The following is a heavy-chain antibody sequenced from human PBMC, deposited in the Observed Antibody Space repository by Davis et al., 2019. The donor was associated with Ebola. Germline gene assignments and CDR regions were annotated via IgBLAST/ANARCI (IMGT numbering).Heavy chain of an antibody. V-gene: IGHV3-23*01. J-gene: IGHJ4*02. CDR1: GFTFSSYA. CDR2: ISGSGGST. Sequence: PGGSLRLSCAASGFTFSSYAMSWVRQAPGKGLEWVSAISGSGGSTYYADSVKGRFTISRDNSKNTLYLQMNSLRAEDTAVYYCASRGEYCSGTSCYIDYWGQGTLVTVSS. D-gene: IGHD2-2*02. CDR3: ASRGEYCSGTSCYIDY.